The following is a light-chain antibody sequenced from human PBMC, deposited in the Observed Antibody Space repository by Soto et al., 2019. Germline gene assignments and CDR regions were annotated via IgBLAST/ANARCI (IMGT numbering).Light chain of an antibody. V-gene: IGKV1-17*03. CDR1: HNINYY. CDR2: SAS. CDR3: LQHNSYPLT. Sequence: DIQMTQSPSAMSASVGDRVTISCQASHNINYYLAWFQQKPGKVPKRLIYSASSLQSGVPSRFSGSGSGTEFTPTITGLQPEDTAVSYCLQHNSYPLTFGGGTKVEIK. J-gene: IGKJ4*01.